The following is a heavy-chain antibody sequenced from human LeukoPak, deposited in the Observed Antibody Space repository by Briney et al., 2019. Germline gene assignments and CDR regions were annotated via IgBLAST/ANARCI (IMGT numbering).Heavy chain of an antibody. V-gene: IGHV3-30-3*01. J-gene: IGHJ4*02. D-gene: IGHD5-12*01. Sequence: GRSLILSCAASGFTFSNYAIHWVRQAPGKGLEGVAGISYDGSNKYYADSVKGRFTISRDNSKNTLYLQMNSLRAEDTAVYYCARDPSGYVWAFTDYWGQGTPVTVSS. CDR3: ARDPSGYVWAFTDY. CDR1: GFTFSNYA. CDR2: ISYDGSNK.